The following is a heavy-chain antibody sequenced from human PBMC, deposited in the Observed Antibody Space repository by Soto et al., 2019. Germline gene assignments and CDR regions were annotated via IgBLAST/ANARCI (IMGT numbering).Heavy chain of an antibody. CDR1: GFTFDDYA. D-gene: IGHD4-17*01. J-gene: IGHJ6*03. CDR3: AKDKGYGDYGPSYYYYMDV. Sequence: GGSLRLSCAASGFTFDDYAMHWVRQAPGKGLEWVSGISWNSGSIGYADSVKGRFTISRDNAKNSLYLQMNSLRAEDTALYYCAKDKGYGDYGPSYYYYMDVWGKGTTVTVSS. CDR2: ISWNSGSI. V-gene: IGHV3-9*01.